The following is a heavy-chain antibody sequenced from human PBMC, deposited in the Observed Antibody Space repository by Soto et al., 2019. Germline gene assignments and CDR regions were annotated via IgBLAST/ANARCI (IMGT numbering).Heavy chain of an antibody. Sequence: QITLKESGPTLVKPTQTLTLTCAFSGFSLNTRGVGVGWIRQPPGKALEWLALIYWDNDKRYSPSLKSRLTIPKDTPNNHVVLMMTDMDPVDTATYYCAHNTYYASGSIYWGQGTLVTVSS. D-gene: IGHD3-10*01. J-gene: IGHJ4*02. CDR1: GFSLNTRGVG. CDR2: IYWDNDK. V-gene: IGHV2-5*02. CDR3: AHNTYYASGSIY.